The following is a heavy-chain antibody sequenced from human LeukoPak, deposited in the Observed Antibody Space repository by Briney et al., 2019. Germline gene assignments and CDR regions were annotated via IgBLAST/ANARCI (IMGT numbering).Heavy chain of an antibody. CDR3: ARDPGYYYGSGFSSYYYGMDV. Sequence: PSETLSLTCTVSGGSISSYYWSWIRQPPGKGLEWIGYIYYSGSTNYNPSLKSRVTISVDTSKNQFSLKLSSVTAADTAVYYCARDPGYYYGSGFSSYYYGMDVWGQGTTVTVSS. CDR2: IYYSGST. V-gene: IGHV4-59*01. D-gene: IGHD3-10*01. CDR1: GGSISSYY. J-gene: IGHJ6*02.